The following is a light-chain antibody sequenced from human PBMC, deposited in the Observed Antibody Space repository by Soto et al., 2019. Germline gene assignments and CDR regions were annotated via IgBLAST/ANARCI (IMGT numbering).Light chain of an antibody. Sequence: QSALTQPASVSRSPGQSITISCTGTSSDVGGYNYVSWYQQHPGKAPKLMIYEVSNRPSGVSYRFSGSKSGNTASLTISGLQAEDEADYYCSSHTSSDTRVFGTGTKLTVL. CDR1: SSDVGGYNY. J-gene: IGLJ1*01. V-gene: IGLV2-14*01. CDR2: EVS. CDR3: SSHTSSDTRV.